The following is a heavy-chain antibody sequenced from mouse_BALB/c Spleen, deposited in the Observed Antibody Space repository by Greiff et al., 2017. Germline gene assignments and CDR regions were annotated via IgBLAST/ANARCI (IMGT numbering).Heavy chain of an antibody. CDR1: GFPLTSYG. CDR3: AKNDGRGAMDY. Sequence: VQVGESGPSLVQPSQSLSITCTVSGFPLTSYGVHWVRQSPGKGLEWLGVIWRGGSTDYNAAFMARLSITKDKSKNQYFFKMNSLQADDTVIYCRAKNDGRGAMDYWGQGTTVTVSS. V-gene: IGHV2-5-1*01. CDR2: IWRGGST. J-gene: IGHJ4*01.